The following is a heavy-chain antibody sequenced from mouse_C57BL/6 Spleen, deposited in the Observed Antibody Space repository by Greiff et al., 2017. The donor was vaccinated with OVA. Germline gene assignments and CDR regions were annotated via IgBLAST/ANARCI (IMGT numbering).Heavy chain of an antibody. J-gene: IGHJ4*01. V-gene: IGHV1-82*01. D-gene: IGHD2-1*01. CDR2: IYPGDGDP. Sequence: VQLQQSGPELVKPGASVKISCKASGYAFSSSWMNWVKQRPGKGLEWIGRIYPGDGDPNYTGKFTGKATLTADKSSSTAYMQLSRLTSEDSAVYFCARRGYYGNYVYAMDYWGQGTSVTVAS. CDR1: GYAFSSSW. CDR3: ARRGYYGNYVYAMDY.